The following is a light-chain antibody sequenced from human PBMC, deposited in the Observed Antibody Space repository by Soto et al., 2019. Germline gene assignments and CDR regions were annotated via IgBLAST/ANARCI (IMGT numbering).Light chain of an antibody. CDR2: DAS. CDR3: CSYAGSYTFV. J-gene: IGLJ1*01. CDR1: SSDVGGYNY. Sequence: QSVLTQPRSVSGSPGQSVTISCTGTSSDVGGYNYVSWYQQHPGKAPKLMIYDASERPSGVPDRFSGSKSGNTASLTISGLQAEDEADYYCCSYAGSYTFVFAPGTKLTV. V-gene: IGLV2-11*01.